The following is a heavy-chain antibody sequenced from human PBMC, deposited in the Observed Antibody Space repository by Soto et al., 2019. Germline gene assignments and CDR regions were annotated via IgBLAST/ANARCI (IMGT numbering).Heavy chain of an antibody. Sequence: QVQLVQSGAEVKKPGASVKVSCKASGYTFTSYDINWGRQATGQGLEWMGWMNPNSGNTGYAQRFQGRVTMTTNTSISTAYMELSRLRSEDTAVYYCARELTSRAVDYWGQGTLVTVSS. CDR1: GYTFTSYD. CDR3: ARELTSRAVDY. V-gene: IGHV1-8*01. CDR2: MNPNSGNT. J-gene: IGHJ4*02. D-gene: IGHD3-16*01.